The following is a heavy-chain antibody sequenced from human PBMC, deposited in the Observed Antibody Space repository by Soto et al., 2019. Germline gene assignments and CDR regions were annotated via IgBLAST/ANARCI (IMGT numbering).Heavy chain of an antibody. Sequence: QVQLVQSGAEVKKPGASVKVSCKASGYTFTSYYMHWVRQAPGQGLEWMGIINPSGGSTSYAQKFQGRVTMTRDTSTSTVYMELSSLSSEDTAVYYCARDSARRLRFLEWSKTDYYYMDVWGKGTTVTVSS. CDR2: INPSGGST. J-gene: IGHJ6*03. D-gene: IGHD3-3*01. V-gene: IGHV1-46*03. CDR3: ARDSARRLRFLEWSKTDYYYMDV. CDR1: GYTFTSYY.